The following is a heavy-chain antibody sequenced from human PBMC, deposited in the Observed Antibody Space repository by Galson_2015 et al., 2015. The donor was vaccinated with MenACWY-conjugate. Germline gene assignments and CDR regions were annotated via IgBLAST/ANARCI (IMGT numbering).Heavy chain of an antibody. CDR1: GGSISSSNYY. D-gene: IGHD2-2*01. CDR3: ARLPSTNSWYWYLDL. Sequence: ETLSLTCTVSGGSISSSNYYWGWIRQPPGKGLEWIGNIYYSGDTYYNPSLKSRVSISVDTSKNQFSLKLSSVSAADTAVYYCARLPSTNSWYWYLDLWGRGTLVTVSS. CDR2: IYYSGDT. V-gene: IGHV4-39*01. J-gene: IGHJ2*01.